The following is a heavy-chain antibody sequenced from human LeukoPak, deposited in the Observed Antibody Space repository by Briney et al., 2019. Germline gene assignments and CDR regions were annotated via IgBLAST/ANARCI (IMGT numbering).Heavy chain of an antibody. CDR1: GFTFSSYA. J-gene: IGHJ4*02. D-gene: IGHD3-10*01. Sequence: QAGGSLRLSCAASGFTFSSYAMSWVRQAPGKGLEWVSAISGSGGSTYYADSVKGRFTISRDNSKNTLYLQMNGLRAEDTAVYYCAKGDYYGSGSYYNVYYFDYWGQGTLVTVSS. CDR2: ISGSGGST. CDR3: AKGDYYGSGSYYNVYYFDY. V-gene: IGHV3-23*01.